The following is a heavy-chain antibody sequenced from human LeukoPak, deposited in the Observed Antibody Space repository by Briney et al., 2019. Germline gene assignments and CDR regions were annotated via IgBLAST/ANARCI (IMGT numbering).Heavy chain of an antibody. J-gene: IGHJ2*01. Sequence: SKTLSLTCTVSGGSISSYYWSWIRQPPGKGLEWIGYIYYSGSTNYNPSLKSRVTISVDTSKNQFSLKLSSVTAADTAVYYCATSGTYCSGGSCYYTYWYFDLWGRCTLVTVSS. CDR2: IYYSGST. CDR1: GGSISSYY. CDR3: ATSGTYCSGGSCYYTYWYFDL. D-gene: IGHD2-15*01. V-gene: IGHV4-59*01.